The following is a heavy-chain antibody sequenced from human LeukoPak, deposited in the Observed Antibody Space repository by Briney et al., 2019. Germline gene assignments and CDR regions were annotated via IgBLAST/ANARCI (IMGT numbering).Heavy chain of an antibody. J-gene: IGHJ4*02. CDR3: ATSARTYIGSSLDY. V-gene: IGHV3-74*01. CDR2: ISSDASIT. D-gene: IGHD2-15*01. CDR1: GFTFSTYW. Sequence: GGSLRLSCAASGFTFSTYWMHWVRQDPGKGMVWVSRISSDASITSYANPVKGRFTISRDNAKNTLYLQMNSLRAEDTALYYCATSARTYIGSSLDYWGQGTLVTVSS.